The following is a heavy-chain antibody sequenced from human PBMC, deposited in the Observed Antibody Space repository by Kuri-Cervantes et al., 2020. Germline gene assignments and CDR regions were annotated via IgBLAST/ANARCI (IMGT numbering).Heavy chain of an antibody. CDR1: GVTFSNFP. J-gene: IGHJ4*02. CDR3: ARDRGLLWFRALWY. Sequence: GESLTLSCEASGVTFSNFPFSWVRQAPGKGLEWVSSITTSSGITYYADSVKGRFTTSRDNSKNTPYLQMNSLRAEDTAVYYCARDRGLLWFRALWYWGQGTLVTVSS. D-gene: IGHD3-10*01. CDR2: ITTSSGIT. V-gene: IGHV3-23*01.